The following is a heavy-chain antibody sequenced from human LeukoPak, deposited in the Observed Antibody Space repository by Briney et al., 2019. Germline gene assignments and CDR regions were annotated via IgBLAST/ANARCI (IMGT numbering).Heavy chain of an antibody. J-gene: IGHJ4*02. Sequence: PGGSLRLSCAASGFTFSDYYMNWIRQAPGKGLEWVLYMSNSGSTIYYADFAKGRFTISRDNAKNSLYLQMNSLRAEDTAVYYCARGKTATGTGSAYWGQGTLVTVSS. CDR1: GFTFSDYY. V-gene: IGHV3-11*01. CDR3: ARGKTATGTGSAY. CDR2: MSNSGSTI. D-gene: IGHD3-10*01.